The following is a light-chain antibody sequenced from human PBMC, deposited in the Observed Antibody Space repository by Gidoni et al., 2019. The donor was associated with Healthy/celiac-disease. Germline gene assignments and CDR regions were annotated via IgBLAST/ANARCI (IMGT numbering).Light chain of an antibody. CDR2: AAS. J-gene: IGKJ2*02. CDR3: QQSYSTPPGT. Sequence: DIHMTQSPSSLSASVGDRVTITCRASQSISSYLNWYQQKPGKAPKLLIYAASSLQSGVPSRFSGSGSGTDFTLTISSLQPEDFATYYCQQSYSTPPGTFGQGTKLEIK. CDR1: QSISSY. V-gene: IGKV1-39*01.